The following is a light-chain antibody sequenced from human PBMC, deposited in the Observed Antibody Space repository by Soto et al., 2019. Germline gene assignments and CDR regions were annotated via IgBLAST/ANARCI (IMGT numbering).Light chain of an antibody. CDR1: SSNIGAGYD. J-gene: IGLJ2*01. CDR2: GNS. V-gene: IGLV1-40*01. Sequence: QSVLTQPPSVSGAPGQRVTISCTGSSSNIGAGYDVNWYQQLPGTAPKLLIYGNSNRPSGVPDRFSGSKSGTSASLAISGLQADDEADYYCQSYDSRVSEGVFGGGTQLTVL. CDR3: QSYDSRVSEGV.